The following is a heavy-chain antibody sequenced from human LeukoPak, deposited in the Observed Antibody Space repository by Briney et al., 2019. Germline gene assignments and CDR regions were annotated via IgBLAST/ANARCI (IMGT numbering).Heavy chain of an antibody. V-gene: IGHV3-66*02. J-gene: IGHJ4*02. CDR3: ARWGLGTSLDY. D-gene: IGHD2-2*01. CDR2: IYSGGST. CDR1: GFTVSSNH. Sequence: GGSLRLSCAASGFTVSSNHMSWVRQAPGKGLKWVSVIYSGGSTYYADSVKGRFTISRDNSKNTLYLQMNSLRAEDTAVYYCARWGLGTSLDYWGQGTLVTVSS.